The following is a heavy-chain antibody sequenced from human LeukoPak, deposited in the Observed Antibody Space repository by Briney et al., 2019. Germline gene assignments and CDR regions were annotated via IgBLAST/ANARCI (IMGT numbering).Heavy chain of an antibody. CDR2: IFYSGST. V-gene: IGHV4-39*07. J-gene: IGHJ6*02. CDR1: GGSINSTNNY. Sequence: PSETLSLTCTVSGGSINSTNNYWGWVRQPPGKGLEWIGTIFYSGSTYYNPSLKSRVTISGDTSKNQFSLKLSSVTAADTAVYYCARGSYYYDSSGPVHYYYGMDVWGQGTTVTVSS. D-gene: IGHD3-22*01. CDR3: ARGSYYYDSSGPVHYYYGMDV.